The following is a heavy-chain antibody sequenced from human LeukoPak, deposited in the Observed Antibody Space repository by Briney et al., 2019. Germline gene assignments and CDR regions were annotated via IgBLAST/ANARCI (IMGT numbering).Heavy chain of an antibody. D-gene: IGHD2-15*01. V-gene: IGHV3-7*01. CDR3: AKEGGRGLYFDY. CDR1: GFTFSTYW. CDR2: ISPDGGVQ. Sequence: GGSLRLSCAASGFTFSTYWMTWVRQVPGKGLEWVANISPDGGVQSYVDSVKGRFSISRDNAKNSLYLQMHSLRADDTAVYYCAKEGGRGLYFDYWGQGTLVTVSS. J-gene: IGHJ4*02.